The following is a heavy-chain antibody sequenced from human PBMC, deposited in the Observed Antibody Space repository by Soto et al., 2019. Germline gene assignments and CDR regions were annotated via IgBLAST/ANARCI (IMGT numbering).Heavy chain of an antibody. J-gene: IGHJ5*02. CDR1: GYSFTNYG. CDR3: ASVPGLDR. CDR2: RSAYNGVT. V-gene: IGHV1-18*01. Sequence: QVMLVQSGAEVKKPGASVKVSCKASGYSFTNYGFIWVRQAPGQGLEWMGWRSAYNGVTNYAQKFQGRLTLTTDTSTTPAYMELRSLRSDDAAVYYCASVPGLDRWGQGALVNVSS.